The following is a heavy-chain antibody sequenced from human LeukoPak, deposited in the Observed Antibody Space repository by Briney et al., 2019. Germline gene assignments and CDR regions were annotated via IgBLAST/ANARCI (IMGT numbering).Heavy chain of an antibody. J-gene: IGHJ5*02. CDR2: INSDGSST. V-gene: IGHV3-74*01. D-gene: IGHD6-13*01. Sequence: PGGSLRLSCAASGFTFSRYWMHWVRQAPGKGLLWVSRINSDGSSTYYADSVKGRFTTSRDNAKNALHLQMNSLTAEDTAVYYCARGQKLASWGQGTLVTVSS. CDR1: GFTFSRYW. CDR3: ARGQKLAS.